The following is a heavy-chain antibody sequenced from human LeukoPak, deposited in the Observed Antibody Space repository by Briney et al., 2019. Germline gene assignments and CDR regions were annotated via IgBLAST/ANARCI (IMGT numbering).Heavy chain of an antibody. D-gene: IGHD4-17*01. V-gene: IGHV4-59*01. CDR3: ARGDYGDYVPIDY. Sequence: SETLSLTCTVSGGSISSYYWSWIRQPPGKGLEWIGYIYYSGSTNYNPSLKSRVTISVDTSKNRFSLKLSSVTAADTAVYYCARGDYGDYVPIDYWGQGTLVTVSS. CDR1: GGSISSYY. J-gene: IGHJ4*02. CDR2: IYYSGST.